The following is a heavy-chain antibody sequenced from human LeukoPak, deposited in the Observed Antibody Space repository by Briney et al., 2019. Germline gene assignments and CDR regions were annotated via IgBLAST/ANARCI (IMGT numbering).Heavy chain of an antibody. CDR3: ARVAGSSPDYFDY. J-gene: IGHJ4*02. V-gene: IGHV1-69*13. Sequence: SVKVSCKASGGTFSSYAISWVRQVPGQGLEWMGGIIPIFGTANYAQKFQGRVTITADESTSTAYMELSSLRSEDTAVYYCARVAGSSPDYFDYWGQGTLVTVSS. CDR1: GGTFSSYA. D-gene: IGHD6-6*01. CDR2: IIPIFGTA.